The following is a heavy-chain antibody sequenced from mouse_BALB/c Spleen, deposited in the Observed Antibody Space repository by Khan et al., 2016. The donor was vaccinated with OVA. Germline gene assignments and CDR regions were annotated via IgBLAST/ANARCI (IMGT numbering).Heavy chain of an antibody. Sequence: EVELVESGGDLVKPGGSLKLSCAASGFTFSNYGMSWVRQTPDKRLEWVAIISTSGSYTYYPDSVKGRFTIFRDNAKNTLYLQMSRLKSEDTAIYYCARCLYGRSYDYYAMDYWGQGTSVTVSS. CDR3: ARCLYGRSYDYYAMDY. J-gene: IGHJ4*01. CDR2: ISTSGSYT. CDR1: GFTFSNYG. D-gene: IGHD1-1*01. V-gene: IGHV5-6*01.